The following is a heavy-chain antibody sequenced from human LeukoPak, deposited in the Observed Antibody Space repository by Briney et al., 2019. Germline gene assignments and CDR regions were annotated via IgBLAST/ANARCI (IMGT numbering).Heavy chain of an antibody. D-gene: IGHD4-11*01. V-gene: IGHV4-38-2*01. CDR3: GRGQMTTVTFDS. CDR2: IYHSGGT. CDR1: GYSISSGYY. Sequence: SETLSLTCAVSGYSISSGYYWGWIRQPPGKGLEWIGSIYHSGGTYYNPSLKSRVTISVDTSKNQFSLKLSSVTAADTAVFYWGRGQMTTVTFDSWGQGTLVTVPS. J-gene: IGHJ4*02.